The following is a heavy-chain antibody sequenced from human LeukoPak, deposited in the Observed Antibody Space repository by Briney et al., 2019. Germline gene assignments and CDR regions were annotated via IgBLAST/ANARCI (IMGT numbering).Heavy chain of an antibody. CDR1: GGSLSGYY. V-gene: IGHV4-34*01. CDR3: AGVSYYDSSGYYHYFDY. J-gene: IGHJ4*02. D-gene: IGHD3-22*01. Sequence: SETLSLTCAVYGGSLSGYYWSWIRQPPGKGLEWIGEINHSGSTNYNPSLKSRVTISVDTSKNQFSLKLSSVTAADTAVYYCAGVSYYDSSGYYHYFDYRGQGTLVTVSS. CDR2: INHSGST.